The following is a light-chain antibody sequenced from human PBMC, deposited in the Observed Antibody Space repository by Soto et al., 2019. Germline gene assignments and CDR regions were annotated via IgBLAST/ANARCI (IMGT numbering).Light chain of an antibody. V-gene: IGKV3-15*01. CDR3: QQYDEWPLT. J-gene: IGKJ4*01. CDR2: DAS. CDR1: QGVRSY. Sequence: EIVMTQSPVTLSVSPGEGATLSCRASQGVRSYLAWYQQKVGQTPRLLIYDASTRATGIPARFSGSGSGTEFTLTISSLQSEDFAVYYCQQYDEWPLTFGGGTKVEIK.